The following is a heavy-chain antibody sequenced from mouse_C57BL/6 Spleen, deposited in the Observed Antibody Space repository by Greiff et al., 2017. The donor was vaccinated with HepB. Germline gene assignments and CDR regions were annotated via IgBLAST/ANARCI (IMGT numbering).Heavy chain of an antibody. Sequence: EVQLQQSGAELVRSGASVKLSCTASGFNIKDDYMHWVKQRPEQGLEWIGWIDPENGDTEYASKFQGKATITADTSSNPAYLQHSSLTSEDTAVYYCTTNYYGPYWSQGTTLTVSS. CDR3: TTNYYGPY. CDR2: IDPENGDT. J-gene: IGHJ2*01. V-gene: IGHV14-4*01. D-gene: IGHD1-1*01. CDR1: GFNIKDDY.